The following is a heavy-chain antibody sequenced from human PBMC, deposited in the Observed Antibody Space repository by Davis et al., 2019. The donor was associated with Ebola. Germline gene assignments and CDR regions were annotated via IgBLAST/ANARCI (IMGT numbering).Heavy chain of an antibody. Sequence: ASVKVSCKVSAYTLTEFSMHWVRQAPGNGLEWMGGFDPEDGETIYAQKFQGRVTMTTDTSTSTAYMELRSLRSDDTAVYYCATGWGELLGDYWGQGTLVTVSS. V-gene: IGHV1-24*01. D-gene: IGHD1-26*01. CDR2: FDPEDGET. CDR1: AYTLTEFS. CDR3: ATGWGELLGDY. J-gene: IGHJ4*02.